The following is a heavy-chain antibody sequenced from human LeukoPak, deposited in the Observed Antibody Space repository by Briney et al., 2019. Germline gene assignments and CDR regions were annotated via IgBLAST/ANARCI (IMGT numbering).Heavy chain of an antibody. V-gene: IGHV4-34*01. CDR2: INHSGST. J-gene: IGHJ5*02. D-gene: IGHD2-15*01. CDR3: ARMKVVVVAATPFRNWFDP. CDR1: GGSFSGYY. Sequence: SETLSPTCAVYGGSFSGYYWSWIRQPPGKGLEWIGEINHSGSTNYNPSLKSRVTISVDTSKNQFSPKLSSVTAADTAVYYCARMKVVVVAATPFRNWFDPWGRGTLVTVSS.